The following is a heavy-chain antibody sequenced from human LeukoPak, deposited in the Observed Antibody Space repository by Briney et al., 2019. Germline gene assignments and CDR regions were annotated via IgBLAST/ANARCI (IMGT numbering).Heavy chain of an antibody. V-gene: IGHV7-4-1*02. CDR1: GYTFTSYA. J-gene: IGHJ6*03. Sequence: ASVKVSCKASGYTFTSYAMNWVRQAPGQGLEWMGWINTNTGNPTYAQGFTGRFVFSLDTSVSTAYLQISSLKAEDTAVYYCARGALDSSSWYAYYYYYYMDVWGKGTTVTVSS. CDR3: ARGALDSSSWYAYYYYYYMDV. CDR2: INTNTGNP. D-gene: IGHD6-13*01.